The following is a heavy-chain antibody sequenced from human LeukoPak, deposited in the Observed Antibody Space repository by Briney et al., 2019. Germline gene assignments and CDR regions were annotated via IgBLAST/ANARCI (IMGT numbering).Heavy chain of an antibody. CDR3: AGRRIAARRALGY. V-gene: IGHV4-61*02. Sequence: SETLSLTCTVSGGSISSGSYYWSWIRQPAGKGLEWIGRIYTSGSTNYNPSLKSRVTISVDTSKNQFSLKLSSVTAADTAVYYCAGRRIAARRALGYWGQGTLVTVSS. D-gene: IGHD6-6*01. CDR1: GGSISSGSYY. CDR2: IYTSGST. J-gene: IGHJ4*02.